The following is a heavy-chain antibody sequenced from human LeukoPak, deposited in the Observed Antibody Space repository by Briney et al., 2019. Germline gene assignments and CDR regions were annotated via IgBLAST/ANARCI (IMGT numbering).Heavy chain of an antibody. J-gene: IGHJ6*02. V-gene: IGHV4-34*01. CDR3: AKEGYDSSGYYPSDYYGMDV. D-gene: IGHD3-22*01. CDR1: GGSFGGYY. CDR2: INHSGST. Sequence: SETLSLTCAVYGGSFGGYYWSWIRQPPGKGLEWIGEINHSGSTNYNPSLKSRVTISVDTSKNQFSLKLSSVTAADTAVYYCAKEGYDSSGYYPSDYYGMDVWGQGTTVTVSS.